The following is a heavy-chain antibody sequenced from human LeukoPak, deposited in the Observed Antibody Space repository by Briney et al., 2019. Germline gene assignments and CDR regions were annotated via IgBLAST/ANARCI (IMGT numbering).Heavy chain of an antibody. D-gene: IGHD6-19*01. V-gene: IGHV4-39*07. J-gene: IGHJ3*02. CDR2: IYYSGST. CDR3: ARSWGIAVAGTDAFDI. Sequence: SETLSLTCTVSGGSISSSSYCWGWIRQPPGKGLEWIGSIYYSGSTYYNPSLKSRVTISVDTSKNQFSLKLSSVTAADTAVYYCARSWGIAVAGTDAFDIWGQGTMVTVSS. CDR1: GGSISSSSYC.